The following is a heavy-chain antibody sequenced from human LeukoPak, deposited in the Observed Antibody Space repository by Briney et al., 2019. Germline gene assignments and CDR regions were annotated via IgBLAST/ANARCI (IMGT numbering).Heavy chain of an antibody. Sequence: GGSLRLSCAASGFTFSSYSMNWVRQAPGKGLEWVSSISSSSSYIYYADSVKGRFTISRDNAKNTLYLQMNSLRAEDTAVYYCASIAARLGGDYWGQGTLVTVSS. CDR3: ASIAARLGGDY. CDR2: ISSSSSYI. D-gene: IGHD6-6*01. J-gene: IGHJ4*02. CDR1: GFTFSSYS. V-gene: IGHV3-21*01.